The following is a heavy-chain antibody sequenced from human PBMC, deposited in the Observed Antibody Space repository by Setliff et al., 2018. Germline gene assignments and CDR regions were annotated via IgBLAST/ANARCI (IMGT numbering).Heavy chain of an antibody. J-gene: IGHJ6*03. D-gene: IGHD1-26*01. Sequence: ASVKVSCQASGYTFTSYDINWVRQAPGQGLEWMGIINPSGGRTSYAQKFQGRVTITRNTSIRTAYMELSRLRSEETAVYYCARGLPSYYYYYMDVWGKGTTVTVSS. V-gene: IGHV1-8*03. CDR1: GYTFTSYD. CDR3: ARGLPSYYYYYMDV. CDR2: INPSGGRT.